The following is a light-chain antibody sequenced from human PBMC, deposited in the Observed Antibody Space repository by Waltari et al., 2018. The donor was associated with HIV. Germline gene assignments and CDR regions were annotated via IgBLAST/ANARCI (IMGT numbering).Light chain of an antibody. CDR3: QSYDSSLRGVV. V-gene: IGLV1-40*01. CDR1: SSNIGAGYA. Sequence: QSVLTQPPSVSGAPGQRVTISCTGSSSNIGAGYAVPWYQQPPGTAPKPLIYANTKRPSGVPDRVSGSKSGTSASLAITGLQAEDEAVYYCQSYDSSLRGVVFGGGTKLTVL. J-gene: IGLJ2*01. CDR2: ANT.